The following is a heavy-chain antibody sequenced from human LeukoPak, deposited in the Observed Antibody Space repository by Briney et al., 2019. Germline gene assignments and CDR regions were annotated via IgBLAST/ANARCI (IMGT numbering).Heavy chain of an antibody. CDR1: GXTFSSYW. CDR2: INSDGSST. D-gene: IGHD2-8*01. V-gene: IGHV3-74*01. CDR3: AGVYGIQITDYYGMDV. Sequence: GGSLRLSCAASGXTFSSYWMHWVRQAPGKGLVWVSRINSDGSSTSYADSVKGRFTISRDNAKNTLYLQMNSLRAEDTAVYYCAGVYGIQITDYYGMDVWGQGTTVTVSS. J-gene: IGHJ6*02.